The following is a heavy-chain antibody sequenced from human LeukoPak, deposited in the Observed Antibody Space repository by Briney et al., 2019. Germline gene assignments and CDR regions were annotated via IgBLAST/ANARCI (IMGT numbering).Heavy chain of an antibody. J-gene: IGHJ3*02. Sequence: SESLSLTCTVSGGSISNYCWSWIRQPAGKGLEWIGRIYTSGSTTYNPSFKNRGTTSVTTPRNHFSLKLSSVTAADTAVYYCARDKSVTNYGDAFQIWGQGTRVTVSS. CDR1: GGSISNYC. D-gene: IGHD4-17*01. CDR2: IYTSGST. CDR3: ARDKSVTNYGDAFQI. V-gene: IGHV4-4*07.